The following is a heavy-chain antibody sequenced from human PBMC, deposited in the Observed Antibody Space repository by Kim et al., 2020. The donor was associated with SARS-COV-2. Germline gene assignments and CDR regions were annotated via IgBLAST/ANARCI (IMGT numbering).Heavy chain of an antibody. D-gene: IGHD5-12*01. CDR3: ARAQARDGYRRINPFDY. CDR2: INHSGST. J-gene: IGHJ4*02. V-gene: IGHV4-34*01. CDR1: GGSFSGYY. Sequence: SETLSLTCAVYGGSFSGYYWSWIRQPPGKGLERIGEINHSGSTNYNPSLKSRVTISVDTSKNQFSLKLSSVTAADTAVYYCARAQARDGYRRINPFDYWGQGTLVTVSS.